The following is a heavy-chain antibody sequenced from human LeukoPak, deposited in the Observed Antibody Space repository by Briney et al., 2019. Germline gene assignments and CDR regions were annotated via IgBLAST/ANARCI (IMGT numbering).Heavy chain of an antibody. D-gene: IGHD3-22*01. J-gene: IGHJ5*02. Sequence: ASVKVPCKASGYTFTSYDINWVRQATGQGLEWMGWMNPNSGNTGYAQKFQGRVTMTRNTSISTAYMELSSLRSEDTAVYYCASWLLAENWFDPWGQGTLVTVSS. CDR2: MNPNSGNT. CDR3: ASWLLAENWFDP. CDR1: GYTFTSYD. V-gene: IGHV1-8*01.